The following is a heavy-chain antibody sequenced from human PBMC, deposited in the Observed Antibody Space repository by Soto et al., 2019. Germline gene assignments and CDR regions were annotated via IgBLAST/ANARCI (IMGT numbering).Heavy chain of an antibody. CDR1: GFSLTTSGVA. V-gene: IGHV2-5*01. CDR3: ATSQSGTPAYIDY. CDR2: IYWNDGK. D-gene: IGHD6-13*01. J-gene: IGHJ4*02. Sequence: QITLKESGPTLIKPTQTLTLTCTFSGFSLTTSGVAVGWIRQPPGKALEWLAVIYWNDGKRFSPSLRTRLTNPKETSKKPVVLTMNNMDPVGNDTYFCATSQSGTPAYIDYWGPGTLVSVSS.